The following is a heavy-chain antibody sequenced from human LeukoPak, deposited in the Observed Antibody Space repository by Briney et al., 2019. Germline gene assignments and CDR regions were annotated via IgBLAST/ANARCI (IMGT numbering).Heavy chain of an antibody. D-gene: IGHD1-1*01. CDR1: GDSIKNHY. CDR2: IYYNGFT. Sequence: PSETLSLTCNVSGDSIKNHYWTWIWQPPGEGLEWIGYIYYNGFTNYNPSLKSRVTISLDTSNQFSLKLSSVTAADTAVYYCARIRGSHIVQYFYMDVWGNGTTVTVSS. J-gene: IGHJ6*03. CDR3: ARIRGSHIVQYFYMDV. V-gene: IGHV4-59*11.